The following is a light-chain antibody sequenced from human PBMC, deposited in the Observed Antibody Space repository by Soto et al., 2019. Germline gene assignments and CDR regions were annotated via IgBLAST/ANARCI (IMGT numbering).Light chain of an antibody. CDR1: QSVRSY. V-gene: IGKV3-11*01. J-gene: IGKJ4*01. CDR3: QQRSEWSLT. CDR2: DAS. Sequence: EIVVTQAPAPLSLSPEERATVSCWASQSVRSYLAWSQQKPSHAPRLLIYDASNRATDIPARFRGSWSGTDFILPITSLEPEDFEVYYCQQRSEWSLTLGGGTKVDLK.